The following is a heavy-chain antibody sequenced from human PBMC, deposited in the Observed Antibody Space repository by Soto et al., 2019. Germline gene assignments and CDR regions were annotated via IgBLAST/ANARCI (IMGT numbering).Heavy chain of an antibody. J-gene: IGHJ6*01. V-gene: IGHV3-9*01. CDR2: ISWNSGSI. CDR1: GFTFDDYA. CDR3: AKDMRADYDFGSGYYSHGYYYYGMDV. D-gene: IGHD3-3*01. Sequence: EVQLVESGGGLVQPGRSLRVSCAASGFTFDDYAMHWVRQAPGKGLEWVSGISWNSGSIGYADSVKGRFTISRDNAKNSLYLQMNSLRAEDTALYYCAKDMRADYDFGSGYYSHGYYYYGMDVW.